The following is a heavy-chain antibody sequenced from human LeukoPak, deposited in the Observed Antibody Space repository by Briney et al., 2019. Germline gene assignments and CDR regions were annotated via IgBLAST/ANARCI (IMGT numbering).Heavy chain of an antibody. V-gene: IGHV4-34*01. J-gene: IGHJ4*02. D-gene: IGHD3-3*01. CDR2: INHSGST. CDR1: GGSFSGYY. CDR3: VRSDDFWSGYYGY. Sequence: SETLSLTCAVYGGSFSGYYWSWIRQPPGKGLEWIGEINHSGSTNYNPSLKSRVTISVDTSKNQFSLKLSSVTAADTAVYYCVRSDDFWSGYYGYWGQGTLVTVSS.